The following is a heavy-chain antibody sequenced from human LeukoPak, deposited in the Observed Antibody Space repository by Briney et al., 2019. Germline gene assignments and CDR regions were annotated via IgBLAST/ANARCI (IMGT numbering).Heavy chain of an antibody. V-gene: IGHV4-61*02. Sequence: PSQTLSLTCTVSGGSISSGSYYWSWIRQPAGKGLEWIGRIYTSGSTNYNPSLKSRVTISVDTSKNQFSLKLSSVTAADTAVYYCARGNQLHRTIGAYCGGDCYRDAFDIWGQGTMVTVSS. J-gene: IGHJ3*02. CDR2: IYTSGST. D-gene: IGHD2-21*01. CDR3: ARGNQLHRTIGAYCGGDCYRDAFDI. CDR1: GGSISSGSYY.